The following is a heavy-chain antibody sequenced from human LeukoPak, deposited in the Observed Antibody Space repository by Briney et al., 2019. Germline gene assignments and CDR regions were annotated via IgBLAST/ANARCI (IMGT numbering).Heavy chain of an antibody. Sequence: SETLSLTCAVYGGSFSGYYWGWIRQPPGKGLEWIGSMYHTGTTYYNPSLKSRVTISVDTSKNHFSLELSSVTAADTAVYYCARLKWGDWFDPWGQGTLVTVSS. V-gene: IGHV4-38-2*01. J-gene: IGHJ5*02. CDR2: MYHTGTT. CDR3: ARLKWGDWFDP. CDR1: GGSFSGYY. D-gene: IGHD1-26*01.